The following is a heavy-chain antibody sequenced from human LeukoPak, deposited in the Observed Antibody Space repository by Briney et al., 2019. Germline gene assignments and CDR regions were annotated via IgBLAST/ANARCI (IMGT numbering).Heavy chain of an antibody. CDR1: GGSINNNIHY. V-gene: IGHV4-39*07. Sequence: SETLSLTCTVSGGSINNNIHYWGWIRQPPGKGLEWIGTIFYSGQTYYNPSLKSRVTISVDTSKNQFSLKLRSVTAVDTAVYYCARDREQQLVRFYNAFDIWGQGTVVTVSS. J-gene: IGHJ3*02. CDR3: ARDREQQLVRFYNAFDI. CDR2: IFYSGQT. D-gene: IGHD6-13*01.